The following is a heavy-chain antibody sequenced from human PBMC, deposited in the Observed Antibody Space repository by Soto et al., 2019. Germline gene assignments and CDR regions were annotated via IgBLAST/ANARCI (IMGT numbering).Heavy chain of an antibody. CDR3: ARGSYYVTPLDY. Sequence: GGSLRLSCAASGFTVSSNYMSWVRPAPGKGLEWVSVIYSGGSTYYADSVKGRFTISRDNSKKTLYLQMNSLRAENTAVYYCARGSYYVTPLDYWGQGTLVTVSS. V-gene: IGHV3-66*01. D-gene: IGHD1-26*01. CDR2: IYSGGST. J-gene: IGHJ4*02. CDR1: GFTVSSNY.